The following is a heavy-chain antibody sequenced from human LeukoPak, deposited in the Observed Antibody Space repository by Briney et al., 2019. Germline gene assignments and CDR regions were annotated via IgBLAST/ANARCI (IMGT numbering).Heavy chain of an antibody. CDR3: ARETGATVFDY. CDR1: GGSISSFH. J-gene: IGHJ4*02. CDR2: IYYSGST. Sequence: PSETLSLTCTVSGGSISSFHWNWIRQPPGKGLEWIGYIYYSGSTTYSPSLKSRVTISVDTSKNQFSLKLSTVTDADTAVYYCARETGATVFDYWGQGILVSVSS. V-gene: IGHV4-59*12. D-gene: IGHD4-17*01.